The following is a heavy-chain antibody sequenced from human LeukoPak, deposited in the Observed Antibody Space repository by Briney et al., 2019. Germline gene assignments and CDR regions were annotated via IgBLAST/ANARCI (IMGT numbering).Heavy chain of an antibody. CDR3: ANSYMTTVTA. V-gene: IGHV4-61*02. Sequence: SETLSLTCTVSGGSISSSSYYWGWIRQPPGKGLEWIGRIYTSGSTNYNPSLKSRVTISIDTSKNQFSLKLSSVTAADTAVYYCANSYMTTVTAWGQGTLVTVSS. CDR1: GGSISSSSYY. J-gene: IGHJ4*02. CDR2: IYTSGST. D-gene: IGHD4-17*01.